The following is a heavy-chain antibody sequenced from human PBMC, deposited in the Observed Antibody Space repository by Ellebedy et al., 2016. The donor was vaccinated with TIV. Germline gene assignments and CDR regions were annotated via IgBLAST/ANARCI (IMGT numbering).Heavy chain of an antibody. CDR3: ARLGRV. CDR1: GGSFSGYY. D-gene: IGHD7-27*01. Sequence: SETLSLTXAVYGGSFSGYYWSWIRQPPGKGLEWIGEINHSGSTNYNPSLKSRVTISIDTSKNQFSLKLSSVTAADTAVYYCARLGRVWGQGTLVTVSS. CDR2: INHSGST. J-gene: IGHJ4*02. V-gene: IGHV4-34*01.